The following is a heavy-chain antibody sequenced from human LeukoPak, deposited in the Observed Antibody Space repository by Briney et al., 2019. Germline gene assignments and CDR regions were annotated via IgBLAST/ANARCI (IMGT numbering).Heavy chain of an antibody. V-gene: IGHV4-59*01. D-gene: IGHD3-22*01. CDR3: ASYYLYGSSPVGY. CDR2: INYSGRT. Sequence: SESRSLTCTVSGGSITSYYWGWIRQPPGKTLGWVGYINYSGRTNYNPSLKSRVTMSVDTCKKQFSLNLSSVTAADTAVYYCASYYLYGSSPVGYWGQGTPVTVSS. J-gene: IGHJ4*02. CDR1: GGSITSYY.